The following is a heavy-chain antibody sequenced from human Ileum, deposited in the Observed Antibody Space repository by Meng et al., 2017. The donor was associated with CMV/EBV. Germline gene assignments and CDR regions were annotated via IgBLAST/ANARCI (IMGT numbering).Heavy chain of an antibody. D-gene: IGHD6-19*01. J-gene: IGHJ5*02. CDR1: GYIFTVYY. Sequence: VRVVQSGAEVKQPGSSVKVSCKTSGYIFTVYYVHWVRQAPGQSPEWMGWINPNSGVTNYPQKFEDRVTMTRDTSFSTAYMELSRLTSDDTAVYYCARDFNSLAVTAANWFDPWGQGTLVTVSS. CDR3: ARDFNSLAVTAANWFDP. CDR2: INPNSGVT. V-gene: IGHV1-2*02.